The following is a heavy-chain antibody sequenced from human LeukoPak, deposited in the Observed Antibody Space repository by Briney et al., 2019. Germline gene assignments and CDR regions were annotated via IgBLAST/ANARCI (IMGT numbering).Heavy chain of an antibody. J-gene: IGHJ4*02. CDR1: GFTFSSYG. CDR3: AKAWDSSGYYYFDY. D-gene: IGHD3-22*01. V-gene: IGHV3-30*18. CDR2: ISYDGSNK. Sequence: GGTLRLSCAASGFTFSSYGMHWVRQAPGKGLEWVAVISYDGSNKYYADSVKGRFTISRDNSKNTLYLQMNSLRAEDTAVYYCAKAWDSSGYYYFDYWGQGTLVTVSS.